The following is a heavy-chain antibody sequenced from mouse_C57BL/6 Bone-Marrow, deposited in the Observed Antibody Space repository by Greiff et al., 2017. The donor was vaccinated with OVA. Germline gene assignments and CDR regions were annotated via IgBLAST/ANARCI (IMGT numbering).Heavy chain of an antibody. CDR2: ISSGGDYI. J-gene: IGHJ3*01. D-gene: IGHD2-3*01. CDR3: TRFDAWFAY. Sequence: EVKLMESGEGLVKPGGSLKLSCAASGFTFSSYAMSWVRQTPEKRLEWVAYISSGGDYIYYADTVKGRFTISRDNARNTLYLQMSSLKSEDTAMYYCTRFDAWFAYWGQGTLVTVSA. CDR1: GFTFSSYA. V-gene: IGHV5-9-1*02.